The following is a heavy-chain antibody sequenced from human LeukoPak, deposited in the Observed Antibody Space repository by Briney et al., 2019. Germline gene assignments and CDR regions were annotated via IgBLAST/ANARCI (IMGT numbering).Heavy chain of an antibody. V-gene: IGHV3-23*01. Sequence: GGSLRLSCAASGFTFSSYAMSWVRQAPGKGLEWVSGISGSGDTTYYADSVKGRFTISRDNSKNTLYLQMNSLRAEDTAVYYCAKDAGSYCSSTSCYYDYWGQGTLVTVSS. J-gene: IGHJ4*02. D-gene: IGHD2-2*01. CDR1: GFTFSSYA. CDR2: ISGSGDTT. CDR3: AKDAGSYCSSTSCYYDY.